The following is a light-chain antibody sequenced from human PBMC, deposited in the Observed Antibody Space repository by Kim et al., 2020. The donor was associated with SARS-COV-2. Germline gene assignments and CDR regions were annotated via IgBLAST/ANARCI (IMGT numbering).Light chain of an antibody. Sequence: ASVGDRVTITCQASQDISNYLNWYQQKPGKAPKLLIYNASNLETGVPSRFSGSGSGTDFTFTISSLQPEDIATYYCQQYDNLPLYTFGQGTKLEI. V-gene: IGKV1-33*01. CDR3: QQYDNLPLYT. CDR2: NAS. CDR1: QDISNY. J-gene: IGKJ2*01.